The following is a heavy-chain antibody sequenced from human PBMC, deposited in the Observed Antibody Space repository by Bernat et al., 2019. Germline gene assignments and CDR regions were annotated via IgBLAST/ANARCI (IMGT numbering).Heavy chain of an antibody. CDR1: GFTFSSYG. CDR3: ARPPRYCSGGSCYLDYYYYMDV. D-gene: IGHD2-15*01. CDR2: IWYDGSNK. V-gene: IGHV3-33*01. Sequence: QVQLVESGGGVVQPGRSLRLSCAASGFTFSSYGMHWVRQAPGKGLEWVAVIWYDGSNKYYADSVKGRFTISRDNSKNTLYLQMNSLRAEDTAVYYCARPPRYCSGGSCYLDYYYYMDVWGKGTTVTVSS. J-gene: IGHJ6*03.